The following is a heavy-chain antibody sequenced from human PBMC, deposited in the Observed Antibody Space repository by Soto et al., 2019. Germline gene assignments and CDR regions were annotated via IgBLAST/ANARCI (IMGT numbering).Heavy chain of an antibody. J-gene: IGHJ4*02. CDR2: IIPIFGTA. CDR1: GGTFSSYA. Sequence: SVKVSCKASGGTFSSYAISWVRQAPGQGLEWMGGIIPIFGTANYAQKFQGRVTITADESTSTAYMELNSLRAEDTALYYCVKGGASYTSCWYANWGQGALVTVSS. V-gene: IGHV1-69*13. CDR3: VKGGASYTSCWYAN. D-gene: IGHD6-13*01.